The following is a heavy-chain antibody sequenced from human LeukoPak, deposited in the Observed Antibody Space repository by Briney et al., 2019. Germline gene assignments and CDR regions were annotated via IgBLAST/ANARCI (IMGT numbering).Heavy chain of an antibody. Sequence: SETLSLTCTVSGGSISSYYWGWIRQPPGKGLEWIGSIYYSGSTYYNPSLKSRVTISVDTSKNQFSLKLSSVTAADTAVYYCARANSHWFDPWGQGTLVTVSS. CDR1: GGSISSYY. D-gene: IGHD2-21*01. J-gene: IGHJ5*02. CDR3: ARANSHWFDP. V-gene: IGHV4-39*07. CDR2: IYYSGST.